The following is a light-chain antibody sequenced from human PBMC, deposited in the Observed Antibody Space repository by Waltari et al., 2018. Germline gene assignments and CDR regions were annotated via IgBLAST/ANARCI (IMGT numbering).Light chain of an antibody. CDR3: NSRDSSGNPYV. CDR1: SLRSYY. CDR2: GKN. V-gene: IGLV3-19*01. J-gene: IGLJ1*01. Sequence: SSELTQAPAVSVALGQTVRLTCQGDSLRSYYASWYQQKPGQAPVLVIYGKNNRPSGIPDRFSGSSSGNTASLTITGAQAEDEADYYCNSRDSSGNPYVFGTGTKVTVL.